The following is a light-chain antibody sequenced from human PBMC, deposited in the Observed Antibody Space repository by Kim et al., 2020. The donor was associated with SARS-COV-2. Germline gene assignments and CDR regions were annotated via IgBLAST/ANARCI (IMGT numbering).Light chain of an antibody. CDR1: QTIGSS. CDR3: HQSSTLPYT. V-gene: IGKV6D-21*02. Sequence: SVTTNEKVTHTCLASQTIGSSLHWYQQQPYPSPVLLIKYASQSISGVPSRFSGSGSGTDFTLTINSLEAEDAAAYYCHQSSTLPYTFGQGTKLEI. CDR2: YAS. J-gene: IGKJ2*01.